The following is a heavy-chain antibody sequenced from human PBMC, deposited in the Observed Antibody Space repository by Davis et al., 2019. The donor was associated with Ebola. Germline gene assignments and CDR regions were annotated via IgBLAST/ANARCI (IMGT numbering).Heavy chain of an antibody. CDR2: IKQDGSDK. CDR1: GFTFSSYW. J-gene: IGHJ4*02. D-gene: IGHD1-1*01. Sequence: ESLKISCAASGFTFSSYWMTWVRQAPGKGLEWVANIKQDGSDKFYVDSAKGRFTISRDNAKNSLYLQMNSLRAEDTAVYYCAREENGATIWARFDYWGQGTLVTVSS. V-gene: IGHV3-7*03. CDR3: AREENGATIWARFDY.